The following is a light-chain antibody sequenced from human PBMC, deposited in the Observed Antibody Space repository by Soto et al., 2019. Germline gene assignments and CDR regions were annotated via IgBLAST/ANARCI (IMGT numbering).Light chain of an antibody. CDR1: QSIRNY. CDR3: QQTDSTPQT. V-gene: IGKV1-39*01. Sequence: DIQMTQSPSSLSASVGDRVTISCRASQSIRNYVSWYQQKPGTAPKLLIRAASTLQSGVTSRFSGSGSGTDCTLTISSLQIEDFATYFCQQTDSTPQTFGQGTNVEI. CDR2: AAS. J-gene: IGKJ1*01.